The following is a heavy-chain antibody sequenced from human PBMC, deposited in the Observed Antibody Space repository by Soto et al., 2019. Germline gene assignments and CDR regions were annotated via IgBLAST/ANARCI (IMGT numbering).Heavy chain of an antibody. D-gene: IGHD3-22*01. CDR3: ARRSRYEVGVYGMDV. CDR2: IYPGDSDT. J-gene: IGHJ6*02. Sequence: GESLKISCKGSGYSFTSYWIGWVRQMPGKGLEWMGIIYPGDSDTRYSPSFQGQVTISAEKSISTAYLQWSSLKASDTDMYYCARRSRYEVGVYGMDVWGQGTTVTVSS. CDR1: GYSFTSYW. V-gene: IGHV5-51*01.